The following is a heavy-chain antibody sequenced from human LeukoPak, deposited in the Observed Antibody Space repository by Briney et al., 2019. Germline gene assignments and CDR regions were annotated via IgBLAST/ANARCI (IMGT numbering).Heavy chain of an antibody. D-gene: IGHD3-22*01. J-gene: IGHJ5*02. CDR2: IYSSGRT. Sequence: SETLSLTCTVSGGSISSYYWTWIRQPAGKGLEWIGRIYSSGRTNYNPSLKSRVTMSADTSKSQFSLKLTSVTAADTAVYYCAREDYDSSGYYSVYWFDPWGQGTLVTVSS. CDR3: AREDYDSSGYYSVYWFDP. CDR1: GGSISSYY. V-gene: IGHV4-4*07.